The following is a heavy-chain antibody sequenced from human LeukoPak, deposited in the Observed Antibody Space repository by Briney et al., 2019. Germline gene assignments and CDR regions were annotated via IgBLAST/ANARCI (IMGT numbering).Heavy chain of an antibody. Sequence: GGSLRLSCAASGFTFSSYAMSWVRQAPGRGLEWVSAISGSGGSTYYADSVKGRFTISRDNSKNTLYLQMNSLRAEDTAVYYCATQGEMGAFYFDYWGQGTLVTVSS. D-gene: IGHD1-26*01. CDR2: ISGSGGST. CDR1: GFTFSSYA. V-gene: IGHV3-23*01. CDR3: ATQGEMGAFYFDY. J-gene: IGHJ4*02.